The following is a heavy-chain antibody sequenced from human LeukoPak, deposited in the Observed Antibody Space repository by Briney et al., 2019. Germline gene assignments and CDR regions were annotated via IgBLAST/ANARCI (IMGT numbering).Heavy chain of an antibody. J-gene: IGHJ3*02. V-gene: IGHV4-61*02. CDR2: IYTSGST. CDR1: GGSISGVSYY. Sequence: PSETLSLTCTVSGGSISGVSYYWSWIRQPAGKGLEWIGRIYTSGSTNYNPSLKSRVTISVDTSKNQFSLKLSSVTAADTAVYYCAANTYYYDSSGYGKDNAFDIWGQGTMVTVSS. D-gene: IGHD3-22*01. CDR3: AANTYYYDSSGYGKDNAFDI.